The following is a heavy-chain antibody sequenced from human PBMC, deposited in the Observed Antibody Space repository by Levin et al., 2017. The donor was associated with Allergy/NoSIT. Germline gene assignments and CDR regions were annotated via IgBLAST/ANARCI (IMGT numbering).Heavy chain of an antibody. Sequence: ASVKVSCKASGGTFSSYTISWVRQAPGQGLEWMGRIIPILDIANYAQKFQGRVTITADKSTSTAYMELTGLRSEDTAVYYCARDDVLGYWGQGTLVTVS. CDR2: IIPILDIA. D-gene: IGHD3-10*02. V-gene: IGHV1-69*04. J-gene: IGHJ4*02. CDR1: GGTFSSYT. CDR3: ARDDVLGY.